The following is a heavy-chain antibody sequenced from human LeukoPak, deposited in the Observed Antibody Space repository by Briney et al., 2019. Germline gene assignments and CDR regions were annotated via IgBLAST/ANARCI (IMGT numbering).Heavy chain of an antibody. CDR2: IRSKAYGGTT. Sequence: GGSLRLSCTASGFTFGDYAMTWFRQAPGKGLEWVAFIRSKAYGGTTEYAASVKGRFTISRDDSKSIAYLQMNSLRPEDTAVYYCVRDFQSSSVPPPYYYHYYGMDVWGQGTTVTVS. D-gene: IGHD2-15*01. J-gene: IGHJ6*02. CDR1: GFTFGDYA. V-gene: IGHV3-49*03. CDR3: VRDFQSSSVPPPYYYHYYGMDV.